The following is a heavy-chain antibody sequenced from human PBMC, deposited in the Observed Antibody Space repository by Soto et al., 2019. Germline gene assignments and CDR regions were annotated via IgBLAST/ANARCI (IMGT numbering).Heavy chain of an antibody. D-gene: IGHD2-21*02. J-gene: IGHJ3*02. CDR2: LYDVDGT. CDR3: ASWRLQEYAYDI. CDR1: GLTVSGKKY. Sequence: DVQLVESGGGLIQPGGSLRLSCAAFGLTVSGKKYLAWVRQAPGKGLEWLSGLYDVDGTYYADSVKGRFTVSRDSSKSVVYLQLNSLRPDDTAVYFCASWRLQEYAYDIWGLGTTVTVSS. V-gene: IGHV3-53*01.